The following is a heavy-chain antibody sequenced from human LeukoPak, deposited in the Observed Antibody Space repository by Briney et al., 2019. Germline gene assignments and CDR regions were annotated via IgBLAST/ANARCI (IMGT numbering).Heavy chain of an antibody. D-gene: IGHD6-13*01. CDR1: GFTFSRYT. Sequence: PGGSLRLSCAASGFTFSRYTMDWVRQAPGKGLEWVSSIRRSSNYIYYADSVKGRFTISRDNSKNTLYLQMNSLRAEDTAVYYCARDLLVGIAAAGTGGFDYWGQGTLVTVSS. CDR3: ARDLLVGIAAAGTGGFDY. V-gene: IGHV3-21*01. CDR2: IRRSSNYI. J-gene: IGHJ4*02.